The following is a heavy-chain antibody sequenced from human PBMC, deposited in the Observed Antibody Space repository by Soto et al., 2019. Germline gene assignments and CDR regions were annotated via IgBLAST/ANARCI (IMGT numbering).Heavy chain of an antibody. D-gene: IGHD3-22*01. CDR2: IYGSGST. CDR1: GGSISRNTFY. V-gene: IGHV4-39*01. Sequence: QLQLQESGPGLVKPSETLSLTCTVSGGSISRNTFYWGWFRQPPGKGLQWIGNIYGSGSTYYTPSLQSRVTNSADTSKGPSALKLSSVTAADTATDYCTSGYWGPGPPDIWGRATMVTISS. CDR3: TSGYWGPGPPDI. J-gene: IGHJ3*02.